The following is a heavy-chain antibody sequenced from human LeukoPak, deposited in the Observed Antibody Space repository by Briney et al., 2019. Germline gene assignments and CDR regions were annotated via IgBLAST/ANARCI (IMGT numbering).Heavy chain of an antibody. Sequence: ASVKVSYKASGYTFTSYDIHWVRQAPGQGLEWMGGIIVFIGNANYAQKLQGRVTITTDKSTSTAYMELRSLRSDDTAVYYCARTSYYYDSSGYHADAFDIWGQGTMVTVSS. CDR2: IIVFIGNA. J-gene: IGHJ3*02. V-gene: IGHV1-18*01. D-gene: IGHD3-22*01. CDR1: GYTFTSYD. CDR3: ARTSYYYDSSGYHADAFDI.